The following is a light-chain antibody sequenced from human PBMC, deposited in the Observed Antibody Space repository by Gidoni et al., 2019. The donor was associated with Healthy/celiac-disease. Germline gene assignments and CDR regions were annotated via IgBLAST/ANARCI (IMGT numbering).Light chain of an antibody. J-gene: IGKJ3*01. CDR1: QDISNY. Sequence: DIQMTQSPSSLSASVGDRVTITCQASQDISNYLNWYQQKPGKAPKLLIYEASNLETGVPSRFSGSGSGTDFTFTICSLQPEDIATYYCQQYDNLPPFTFGPGTKVDIK. V-gene: IGKV1-33*01. CDR2: EAS. CDR3: QQYDNLPPFT.